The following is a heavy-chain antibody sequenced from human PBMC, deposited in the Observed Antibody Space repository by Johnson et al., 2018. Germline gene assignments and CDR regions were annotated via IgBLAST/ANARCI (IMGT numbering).Heavy chain of an antibody. CDR3: NRQQKVRGVIYYMDV. Sequence: EVQLVETGGGLVQPGGSLKLSCAASGFTFSGSAMHWVRQASGKGLEWVGRIRSKANSYATAYAASVKGRFTISRGDSKNTAYLQMNSLKTEDTAVYYCNRQQKVRGVIYYMDVWGKGTRVTVSS. D-gene: IGHD3-10*01. J-gene: IGHJ6*03. CDR2: IRSKANSYAT. V-gene: IGHV3-73*01. CDR1: GFTFSGSA.